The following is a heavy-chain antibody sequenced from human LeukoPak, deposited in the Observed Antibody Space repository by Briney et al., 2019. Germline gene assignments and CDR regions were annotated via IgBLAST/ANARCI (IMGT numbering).Heavy chain of an antibody. CDR3: ARGPYSSGSSADF. D-gene: IGHD6-19*01. J-gene: IGHJ4*02. CDR2: ISSSDTYT. V-gene: IGHV3-21*05. CDR1: GFTFSSYS. Sequence: GGSLRLSCAASGFTFSSYSMNWVRRAPGKGLEWVSYISSSDTYTNYADSVKGRFTISRDNAKNSLYLQMNSLRAEDTAVYYRARGPYSSGSSADFWGQGTLVTVSS.